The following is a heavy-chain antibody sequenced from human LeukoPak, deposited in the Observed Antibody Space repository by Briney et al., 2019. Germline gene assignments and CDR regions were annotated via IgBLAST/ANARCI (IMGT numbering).Heavy chain of an antibody. CDR2: ISGSGVST. Sequence: GGSLRFSCAASGFTFSSYAMSWIRQAPGKGLEWVSAISGSGVSTYYADSVKGRFTISRDYSKNTLYLQMDSLRAEDTAVYYCAKDLYCSSNSCYLFDYWGQGTLVTVSS. D-gene: IGHD2-2*01. CDR3: AKDLYCSSNSCYLFDY. V-gene: IGHV3-23*01. CDR1: GFTFSSYA. J-gene: IGHJ4*02.